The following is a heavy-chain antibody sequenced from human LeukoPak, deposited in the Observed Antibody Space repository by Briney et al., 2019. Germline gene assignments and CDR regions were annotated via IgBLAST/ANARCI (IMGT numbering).Heavy chain of an antibody. D-gene: IGHD3-10*01. CDR2: INPNSGGT. V-gene: IGHV1-2*06. J-gene: IGHJ4*02. CDR3: ASGLLWFGELYRDY. CDR1: GYTFTGYY. Sequence: ASVKVSCKASGYTFTGYYMHWVRQAPGQGLEWMGRINPNSGGTNYAQKFQGRVTMTRDMSISTAYMELSRLRSDDTAVYYCASGLLWFGELYRDYWGQGTLVTVSS.